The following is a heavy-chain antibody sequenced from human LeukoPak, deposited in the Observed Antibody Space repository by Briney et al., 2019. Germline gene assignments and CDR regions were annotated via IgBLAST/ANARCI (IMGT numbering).Heavy chain of an antibody. J-gene: IGHJ5*02. V-gene: IGHV4-34*01. CDR2: INHSGST. D-gene: IGHD3-10*01. CDR3: ARVRPMVRGVMGNNWFDP. CDR1: GGSFSGYY. Sequence: SETLSLTCAVYGGSFSGYYWSWIRQPPGKGLEWIGEINHSGSTNYNPSLKSRVTISVDTSKNQFSLKLSSVTAADTAVYYCARVRPMVRGVMGNNWFDPWGQGTLVTVSS.